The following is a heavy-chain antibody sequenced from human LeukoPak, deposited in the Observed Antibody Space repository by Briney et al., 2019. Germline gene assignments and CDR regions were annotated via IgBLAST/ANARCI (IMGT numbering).Heavy chain of an antibody. CDR3: ARGWQWLDSDAFDI. D-gene: IGHD6-19*01. CDR1: GGSISSSSYY. Sequence: SETLSLTCTVSGGSISSSSYYWGWIRQPPGKGLEWIGRIYYSGSTYYNPSLKSRATISVDTSKNQFSLKLSSVTAADTALYYCARGWQWLDSDAFDIWGQGTMVTVSS. J-gene: IGHJ3*02. V-gene: IGHV4-39*01. CDR2: IYYSGST.